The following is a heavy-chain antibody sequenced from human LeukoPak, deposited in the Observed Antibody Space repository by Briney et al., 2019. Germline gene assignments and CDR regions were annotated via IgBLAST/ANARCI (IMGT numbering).Heavy chain of an antibody. CDR3: VRDMGRESIFDY. J-gene: IGHJ4*02. Sequence: SGGSLRLSCAGSGFTFSNYSFNWVRQAPGKGLEWVSSISKGSGYIYQTDSVKGRFTISRDNAKNSLFLEMNSLRVEDTAVYYCVRDMGRESIFDYWGQGTLVTVSS. CDR1: GFTFSNYS. V-gene: IGHV3-21*01. CDR2: ISKGSGYI. D-gene: IGHD3-10*01.